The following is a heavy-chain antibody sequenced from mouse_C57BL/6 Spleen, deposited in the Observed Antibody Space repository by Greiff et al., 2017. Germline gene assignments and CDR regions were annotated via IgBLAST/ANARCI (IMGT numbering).Heavy chain of an antibody. CDR2: IDPSDSYT. D-gene: IGHD1-1*01. V-gene: IGHV1-50*01. Sequence: VQLQQPGAELVKPGASVQLSCKASGYTFTSYWMQWVKQRPGQGLEWIGEIDPSDSYTNYNRKFKGKATLTVDTSSSTAYMQLSSLTSEDSAVYYCVYYGSRSYWGQGTTLTVSS. J-gene: IGHJ2*01. CDR3: VYYGSRSY. CDR1: GYTFTSYW.